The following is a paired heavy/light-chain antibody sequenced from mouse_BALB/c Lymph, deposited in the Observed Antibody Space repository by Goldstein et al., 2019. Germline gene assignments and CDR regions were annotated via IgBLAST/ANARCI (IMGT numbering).Heavy chain of an antibody. CDR1: GFAFSSYD. Sequence: EVQLVESGGGLVKPGGSLKLSCAASGFAFSSYDMSWVRQTPEKRLEWVAYISSGGGSTYYPDTVKGRFTISRDNAKNTLYLQMSSLKSEDTAMYYCARLWLPMDYGSRYGRAWFAYWGQGTLVTVSA. J-gene: IGHJ3*01. V-gene: IGHV5-12-1*01. CDR3: ARLWLPMDYGSRYGRAWFAY. D-gene: IGHD1-1*01. CDR2: ISSGGGST.
Light chain of an antibody. V-gene: IGKV3-12*01. CDR2: LAS. CDR3: QHSRELPYT. Sequence: DIVLTQSPASLAVSLGQRATISCRASKSVSTSGYSYMHWYQQKPGQPPKLLIYLASNLESGVPARFSGSGSGTDFTLNIHPVEEEDAATYYCQHSRELPYTFGGGTKLEIK. CDR1: KSVSTSGYSY. J-gene: IGKJ2*01.